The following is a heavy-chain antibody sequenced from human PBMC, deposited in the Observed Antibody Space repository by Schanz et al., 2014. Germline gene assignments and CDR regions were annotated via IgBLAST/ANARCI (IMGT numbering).Heavy chain of an antibody. CDR3: ARDHTTESYYSAGPPIDY. D-gene: IGHD1-26*01. CDR2: IGVDGTTT. J-gene: IGHJ4*02. V-gene: IGHV3-23*01. CDR1: GFSFTTYA. Sequence: EVQLLESGGGLVQPGGSLRLSCASSGFSFTTYAMSWVRQAPGKGLEWVSVIGVDGTTTYYADSVTGRFTISRDNAKNTLYLQMNSLRAEDTAVYYCARDHTTESYYSAGPPIDYWGQGTLXTVSS.